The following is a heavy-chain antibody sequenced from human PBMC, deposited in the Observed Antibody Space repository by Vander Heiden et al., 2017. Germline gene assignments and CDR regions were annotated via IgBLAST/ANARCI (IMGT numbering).Heavy chain of an antibody. V-gene: IGHV3-9*01. D-gene: IGHD6-6*01. Sequence: EVQLVESGGGLVQPGRSLRRSCAASGFTFDDYAMHWVRQAPGKGLEWVSGISWNSGSIGYADSVKGRFTISRDNAKNSLYLQMNSLRAEDTALYYCAKDITAGQLVGYYFDYWGQGTLVTVSS. CDR2: ISWNSGSI. J-gene: IGHJ4*02. CDR3: AKDITAGQLVGYYFDY. CDR1: GFTFDDYA.